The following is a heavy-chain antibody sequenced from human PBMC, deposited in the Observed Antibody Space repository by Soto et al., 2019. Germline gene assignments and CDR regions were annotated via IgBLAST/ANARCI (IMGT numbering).Heavy chain of an antibody. CDR3: ARMESFGSLNWFDP. CDR1: GYTFTNND. D-gene: IGHD5-18*01. J-gene: IGHJ5*02. Sequence: GASVKVSCKASGYTFTNNDVSWVRQATGQGLEWMGWMNPGSGDTGYAQKFQGRVTMTRDISIATAYMELNSLTSEDTAIYYCARMESFGSLNWFDPWGQGPLLTVSS. CDR2: MNPGSGDT. V-gene: IGHV1-8*01.